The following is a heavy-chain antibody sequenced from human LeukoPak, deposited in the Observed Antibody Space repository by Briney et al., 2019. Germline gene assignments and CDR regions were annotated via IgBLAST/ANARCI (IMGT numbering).Heavy chain of an antibody. CDR3: ARGRYLTTLGGAAAGFLDS. D-gene: IGHD6-13*01. CDR1: GDSIRTYY. CDR2: INHSGST. V-gene: IGHV4-34*01. Sequence: SETLSLTCTVSGDSIRTYYWSWIRQTPGKGLEWIGGINHSGSTNYNPSLKRRVTISVDTSRKQFSLRLTSVTAADTAVYYCARGRYLTTLGGAAAGFLDSWGQGTLVTVSS. J-gene: IGHJ4*02.